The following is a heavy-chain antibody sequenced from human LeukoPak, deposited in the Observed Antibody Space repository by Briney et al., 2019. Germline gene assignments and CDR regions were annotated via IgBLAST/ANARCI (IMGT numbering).Heavy chain of an antibody. CDR3: AREGLGELLGGAFDI. CDR1: GGSISSGGYY. D-gene: IGHD1-26*01. CDR2: IYHSGST. Sequence: SQTLSLTCTVSGGSISSGGYYWSWIRQPPGKGLEWIGYIYHSGSTYYNPSLKSRVTISVDRSKNQFSLKLSSVTAAVTAVYYCAREGLGELLGGAFDIWGQGTMVTVSS. V-gene: IGHV4-30-2*01. J-gene: IGHJ3*02.